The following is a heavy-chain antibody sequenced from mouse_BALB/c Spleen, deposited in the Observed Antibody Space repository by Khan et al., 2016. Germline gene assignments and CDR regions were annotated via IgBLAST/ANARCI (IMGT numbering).Heavy chain of an antibody. CDR3: AREGLRRGLAY. CDR2: ISDGGSYT. V-gene: IGHV5-4*02. CDR1: GFTFSDYY. J-gene: IGHJ3*01. Sequence: EVELVESGGGLVKPGGSLKLSCAASGFTFSDYYMYWVRQTPEKRLEWVATISDGGSYTYYPDSVKGRFTISRDTAKNNLYLQMSSLKSEDTAMYYCAREGLRRGLAYWGQGTLVTVSA. D-gene: IGHD2-4*01.